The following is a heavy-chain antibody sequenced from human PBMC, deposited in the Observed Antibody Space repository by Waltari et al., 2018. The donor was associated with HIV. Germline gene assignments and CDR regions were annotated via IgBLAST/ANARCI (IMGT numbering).Heavy chain of an antibody. D-gene: IGHD5-12*01. V-gene: IGHV3-21*01. CDR3: ARDGRLATNNYYFDY. CDR1: GFTVSSYS. J-gene: IGHJ4*02. Sequence: EVQLVESGGGLVKPGGSLRLSCAASGFTVSSYSMNWVRRAPGKGLEWVSSISSSSSYIYYADSVKGRFTISRDNAKNSLYLQMNSLRAEDTAVYYCARDGRLATNNYYFDYWGQGTLVTVSS. CDR2: ISSSSSYI.